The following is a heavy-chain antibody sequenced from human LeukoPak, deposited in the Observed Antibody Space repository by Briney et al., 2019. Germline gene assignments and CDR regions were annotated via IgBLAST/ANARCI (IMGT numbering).Heavy chain of an antibody. Sequence: PSETLSLTCTVSGGSISSSSYYWSWIRQPAGKGLEWIGRIYTSGSTTYNPSLKSRVTMSVDTSKNQFSLKLSSVTAADTAVYYCARDALFSMVTGSWVNWFDPWGQGTLVTVSS. CDR1: GGSISSSSYY. CDR3: ARDALFSMVTGSWVNWFDP. J-gene: IGHJ5*02. V-gene: IGHV4-61*02. CDR2: IYTSGST. D-gene: IGHD5-18*01.